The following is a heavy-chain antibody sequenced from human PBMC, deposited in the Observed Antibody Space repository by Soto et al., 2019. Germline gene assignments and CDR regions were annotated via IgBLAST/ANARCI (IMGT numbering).Heavy chain of an antibody. Sequence: PSETLSLTCAVSGGSISSSNWWNWVRQPPGKGLEWIGEISQSGNTNYNPSLKSRVTISVDKSKKYFSLKLDSVTAADTAVYYCAREVRGIQAFDYWGQGTLVTVSS. CDR2: ISQSGNT. J-gene: IGHJ4*02. V-gene: IGHV4-4*02. D-gene: IGHD6-13*01. CDR1: GGSISSSNW. CDR3: AREVRGIQAFDY.